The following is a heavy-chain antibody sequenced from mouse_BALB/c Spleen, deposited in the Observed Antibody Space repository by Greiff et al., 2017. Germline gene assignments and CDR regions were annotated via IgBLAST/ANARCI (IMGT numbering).Heavy chain of an antibody. CDR3: TSYYYGSSYDAMDY. V-gene: IGHV1S81*02. J-gene: IGHJ4*01. CDR1: GYTFTSYY. D-gene: IGHD1-1*01. Sequence: LVESGAELVKPGASVKLSCKASGYTFTSYYMYWVKQRPGQGLEWIGEINPSNGGTNFNEKFKSKATLTVDKSSSTAYMQLSSLTSEDSAVYYCTSYYYGSSYDAMDYWGQGTSVTVSS. CDR2: INPSNGGT.